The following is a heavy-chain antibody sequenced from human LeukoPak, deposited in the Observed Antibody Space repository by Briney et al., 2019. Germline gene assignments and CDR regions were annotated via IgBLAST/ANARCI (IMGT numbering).Heavy chain of an antibody. D-gene: IGHD3-22*01. V-gene: IGHV1-24*01. CDR1: GYTLTELS. CDR2: FDPEDGET. J-gene: IGHJ6*02. CDR3: ATEPGATMRRYYYGMDV. Sequence: ASVKVSCKVSGYTLTELSMHWVRQAPGKGLEWMGGFDPEDGETIYAQKFQGRVTMTEDTSTDTAYMELSSLRSEDTAVYYCATEPGATMRRYYYGMDVWGQGTTVTVSS.